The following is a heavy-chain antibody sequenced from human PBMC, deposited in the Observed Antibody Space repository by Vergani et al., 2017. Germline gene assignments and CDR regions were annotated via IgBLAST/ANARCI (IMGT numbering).Heavy chain of an antibody. V-gene: IGHV3-21*01. D-gene: IGHD6-25*01. Sequence: EVQLVESGGGLVKPGGSLRLSCAASGFTFSSYSMNWVRQAPGKGLEWVSSISSSSSYIYYADSVKGRFTISRDNAKNSLYLQMNSLRAEDTAVYYCARDSHSSDGEAFDIWGQGTMVTVSS. CDR1: GFTFSSYS. CDR3: ARDSHSSDGEAFDI. J-gene: IGHJ3*02. CDR2: ISSSSSYI.